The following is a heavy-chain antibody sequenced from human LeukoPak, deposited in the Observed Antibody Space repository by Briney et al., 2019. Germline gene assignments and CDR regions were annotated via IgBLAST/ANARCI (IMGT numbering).Heavy chain of an antibody. V-gene: IGHV3-21*01. J-gene: IGHJ4*02. CDR2: ISSSSTYI. Sequence: GGSLRLSCAASGFTFSSYSMNWVRQAPGKGLEWVSSISSSSTYIHYADSVKGRFTISRDNAKKSLYLQMNSLRAEDTAVYYCARDPYLGPPPDYWGQGTLVTVSS. CDR3: ARDPYLGPPPDY. D-gene: IGHD3-16*01. CDR1: GFTFSSYS.